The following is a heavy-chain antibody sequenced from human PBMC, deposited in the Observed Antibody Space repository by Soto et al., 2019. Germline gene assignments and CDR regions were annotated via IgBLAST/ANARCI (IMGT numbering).Heavy chain of an antibody. V-gene: IGHV1-69*13. CDR2: IIPIFGTA. J-gene: IGHJ6*02. CDR1: GGTFSSYA. D-gene: IGHD6-13*01. CDR3: ASYVAAAGTNYGMDV. Sequence: RASVKVSCKASGGTFSSYAISWVRQAPGQGLEWMGGIIPIFGTANYAQKFQGRVTITADESTSTAYMELSSLRSEDTAVYYCASYVAAAGTNYGMDVWGQGTTVTVSS.